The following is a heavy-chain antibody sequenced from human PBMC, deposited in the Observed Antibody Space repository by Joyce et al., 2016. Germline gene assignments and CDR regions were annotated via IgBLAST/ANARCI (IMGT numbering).Heavy chain of an antibody. Sequence: EVQLLESGGDLVQPGGSLRLSCVASGFTFSSYAMNWVRQAPGKGLEWVSTVSSSGFRTYYADSVKGRFTISRDNSKNTLYLQMNSLRADDTAVYYCAKDLRYGDYPYYFDYWGQGTLVTVSS. CDR1: GFTFSSYA. CDR2: VSSSGFRT. CDR3: AKDLRYGDYPYYFDY. D-gene: IGHD4-17*01. J-gene: IGHJ4*02. V-gene: IGHV3-23*01.